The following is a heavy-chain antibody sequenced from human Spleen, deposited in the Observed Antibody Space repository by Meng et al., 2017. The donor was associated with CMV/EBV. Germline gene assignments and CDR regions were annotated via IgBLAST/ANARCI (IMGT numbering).Heavy chain of an antibody. J-gene: IGHJ4*02. CDR2: IYYSGST. Sequence: GSLRLSCTVSGGSISSSSYYWGWIRQPPGKGLEWIGSIYYSGSTYYNPSLKSRVTISVDTSKNQFSLKLSSVTAADTAVYYCARPRYTTSSPFDDWGQGTLVTVSS. D-gene: IGHD6-6*01. CDR1: GGSISSSSYY. CDR3: ARPRYTTSSPFDD. V-gene: IGHV4-39*07.